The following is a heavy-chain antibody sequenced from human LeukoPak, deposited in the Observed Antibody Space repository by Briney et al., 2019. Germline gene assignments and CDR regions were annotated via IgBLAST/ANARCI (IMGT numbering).Heavy chain of an antibody. CDR3: AKRGAYFGGFDY. CDR1: GLSFSSFA. V-gene: IGHV3-23*01. Sequence: PGGSLRLSCAASGLSFSSFAMSWVRQAPGKGLEWVSGISGSGGSTSYGDSVKGRFTISRDNSKSTLYLQMNSLRAEDTAVYYCAKRGAYFGGFDYWGQGTLVTVSS. D-gene: IGHD3-10*01. J-gene: IGHJ4*02. CDR2: ISGSGGST.